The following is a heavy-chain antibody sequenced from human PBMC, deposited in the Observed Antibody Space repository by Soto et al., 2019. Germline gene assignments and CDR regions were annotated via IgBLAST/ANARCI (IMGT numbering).Heavy chain of an antibody. CDR1: GGTFSSYA. V-gene: IGHV1-69*05. Sequence: SVKVSCKASGGTFSSYAISWVRQAPGQGLEWMGGIIPIFGTANYAQKLQGRVPITTDTSTSTAYMALRSLRSDDTAVYSCARVASGFWSGPRFVWLLGRTRFDYWGQGTLVTVSS. CDR3: ARVASGFWSGPRFVWLLGRTRFDY. J-gene: IGHJ4*02. CDR2: IIPIFGTA. D-gene: IGHD3-3*01.